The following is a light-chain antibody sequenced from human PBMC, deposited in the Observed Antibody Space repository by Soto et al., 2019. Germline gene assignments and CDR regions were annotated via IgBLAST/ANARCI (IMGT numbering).Light chain of an antibody. CDR1: QGIANY. Sequence: QFTQSPSFLSASVADRVTLTCRASQGIANYFACYQQKPGKHPKLLIYAASTMQTGVPSRWIGSRSCADFTLTLSSRLPADFSANYCQQTYGSLPITFGQGTRLDIK. CDR3: QQTYGSLPIT. J-gene: IGKJ5*01. CDR2: AAS. V-gene: IGKV1-9*01.